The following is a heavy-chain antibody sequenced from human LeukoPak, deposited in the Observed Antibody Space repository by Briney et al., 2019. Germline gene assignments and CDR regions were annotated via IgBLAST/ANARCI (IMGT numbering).Heavy chain of an antibody. Sequence: SGGSLRLSCAASGFTFSGYWMHWVRQAPGKGLVWVSRINSDGSSTSYADSVKGRFTISRDNAKNTLYLQMNSLRAEDTAVYYCARGGFPAAFFYWGQGTLVTVSS. D-gene: IGHD2-2*01. CDR3: ARGGFPAAFFY. CDR2: INSDGSST. J-gene: IGHJ4*02. CDR1: GFTFSGYW. V-gene: IGHV3-74*01.